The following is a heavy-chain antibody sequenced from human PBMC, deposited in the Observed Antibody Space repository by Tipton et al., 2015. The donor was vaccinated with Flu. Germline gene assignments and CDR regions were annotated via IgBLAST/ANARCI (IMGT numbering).Heavy chain of an antibody. Sequence: TLSLTCTVSGDSISTTIYYWGWVRQPPGKGLEWIGSFYYDVGTYYNPSLNSRVTISVDESKNQFSLRLTSVTAADTAVYYCVRTKDGYTLSNFVYWGQGTLVTVSS. CDR1: GDSISTTIYY. D-gene: IGHD5-24*01. CDR2: FYYDVGT. J-gene: IGHJ4*02. V-gene: IGHV4-39*07. CDR3: VRTKDGYTLSNFVY.